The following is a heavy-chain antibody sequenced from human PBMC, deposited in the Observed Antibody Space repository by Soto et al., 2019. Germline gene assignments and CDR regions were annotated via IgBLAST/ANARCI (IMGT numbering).Heavy chain of an antibody. CDR2: IIPIFGTA. CDR3: AISCWSGYTPYYYYYYGMDV. J-gene: IGHJ6*02. D-gene: IGHD3-3*01. Sequence: QVQLVQSGAEVKKPGSSVKVSCKASGGTFSSYAISWVRQAPGQGLEWMGGIIPIFGTANYAQKFQGRVTITADESTSTAYMELSSLRSEDTAVYYCAISCWSGYTPYYYYYYGMDVWGQGTTVTVSS. CDR1: GGTFSSYA. V-gene: IGHV1-69*12.